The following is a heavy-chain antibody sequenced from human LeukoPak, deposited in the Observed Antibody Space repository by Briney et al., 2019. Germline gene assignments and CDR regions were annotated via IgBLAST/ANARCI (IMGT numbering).Heavy chain of an antibody. CDR1: GYTLTELS. Sequence: ASVKVSCKVSGYTLTELSMHWVRQAPGKGLERMGGFDSEDGETIYAQKFQGRVTMTEDTSTDTAYMELSSLRSEDTAVYYCAKGDYYDSSGYYYGVHAFDIWGQGTMVTVSS. J-gene: IGHJ3*02. CDR3: AKGDYYDSSGYYYGVHAFDI. D-gene: IGHD3-22*01. V-gene: IGHV1-24*01. CDR2: FDSEDGET.